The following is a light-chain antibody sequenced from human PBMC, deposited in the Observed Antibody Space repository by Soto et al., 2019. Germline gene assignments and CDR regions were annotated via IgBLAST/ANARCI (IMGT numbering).Light chain of an antibody. V-gene: IGLV2-14*01. CDR1: SSDVGGYNY. Sequence: QSALTQPASVSGSPGQSITISCTGTSSDVGGYNYVSWYQQHPGKAPKLMIYEVSNRPSGVSNRFSGSKSGNTASLTIFGLQAEDEADYYCTSYRSGNTVIFGGGTQLTVL. J-gene: IGLJ2*01. CDR3: TSYRSGNTVI. CDR2: EVS.